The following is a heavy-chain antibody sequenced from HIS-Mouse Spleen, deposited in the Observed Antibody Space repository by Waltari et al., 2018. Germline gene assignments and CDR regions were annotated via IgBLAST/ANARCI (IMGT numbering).Heavy chain of an antibody. Sequence: QVQLVQSGAEVKKPGASVTVSCKASGYTFPTDGISWLPRAPGQGLEWMGWISTYNGNTNYAQKLQGRVTMTTDTSTSTAYMELRSLRSDDTAVYYCARSFLEWLLYFDYWGQGTLVTVSS. CDR2: ISTYNGNT. D-gene: IGHD3-3*02. J-gene: IGHJ4*02. CDR3: ARSFLEWLLYFDY. V-gene: IGHV1-18*01. CDR1: GYTFPTDG.